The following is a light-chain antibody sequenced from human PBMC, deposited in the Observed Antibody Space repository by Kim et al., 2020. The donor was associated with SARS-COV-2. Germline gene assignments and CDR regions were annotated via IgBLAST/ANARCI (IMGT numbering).Light chain of an antibody. CDR1: SLRSYY. V-gene: IGLV3-19*01. CDR3: NSRDSNDNVV. J-gene: IGLJ2*01. Sequence: SSELTQDPAVSVALGQTVRITCQGDSLRSYYATWFQQKPGQAPILVIYGKNNRPSGIPDRFSGSSSGNTASLTITATQAGDEADYYCNSRDSNDNVVFGGGTQLTV. CDR2: GKN.